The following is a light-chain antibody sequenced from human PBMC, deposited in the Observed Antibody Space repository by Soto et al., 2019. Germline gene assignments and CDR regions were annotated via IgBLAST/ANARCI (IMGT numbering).Light chain of an antibody. V-gene: IGKV3-20*01. CDR3: QQYGSTPIA. Sequence: EIVLTQSPGTLSLSPGERATLSCRASQSVSSSYLAWYQRKPGQAPRLLIYGASSRATGIPDRFSGSGSGTDFTLTISRLEPEDFAVYYCQQYGSTPIAFGQGKRLEIK. CDR1: QSVSSSY. CDR2: GAS. J-gene: IGKJ5*01.